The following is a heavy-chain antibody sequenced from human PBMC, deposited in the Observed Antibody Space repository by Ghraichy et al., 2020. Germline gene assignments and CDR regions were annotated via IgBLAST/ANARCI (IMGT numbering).Heavy chain of an antibody. Sequence: GGSLRLSCAASGFTFSSYAMSWVRQAPGKGLEWVSTISGSGSSTYYADSVKGRFTISRDNSKNTLYLQMNSLRAEDTAVYYCAKDIWDSSGYSFDYWGQGTLVTVSS. J-gene: IGHJ4*02. CDR3: AKDIWDSSGYSFDY. V-gene: IGHV3-23*01. CDR2: ISGSGSST. CDR1: GFTFSSYA. D-gene: IGHD3-22*01.